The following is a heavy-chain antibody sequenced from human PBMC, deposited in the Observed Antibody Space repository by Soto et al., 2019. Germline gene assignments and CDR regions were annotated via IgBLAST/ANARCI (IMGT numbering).Heavy chain of an antibody. CDR3: ASVGATTPFDY. Sequence: SETLSLTCAVYGGSFSGYYWSWIRQPPGKGLEWIGEINHSGSTNYNPSLKSRVTISVDTSKNQFSLKLSSVTAADTAVYYCASVGATTPFDYWAREPWSPSPQ. V-gene: IGHV4-34*01. CDR1: GGSFSGYY. J-gene: IGHJ4*02. D-gene: IGHD1-26*01. CDR2: INHSGST.